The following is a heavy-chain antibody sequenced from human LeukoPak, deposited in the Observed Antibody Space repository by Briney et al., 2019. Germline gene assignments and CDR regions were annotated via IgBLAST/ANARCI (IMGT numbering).Heavy chain of an antibody. CDR2: INPNSGGT. V-gene: IGHV1-2*02. CDR1: GYTFTGYY. Sequence: ASVKVSCKASGYTFTGYYMRWVRQAPGQGLEWMGWINPNSGGTNYAQKFQGRVTMTRDTSISTAYMELSRLRSDDTAVYYCARVITIFGVDDDDAFDIWGQGTMVTVSS. J-gene: IGHJ3*02. D-gene: IGHD3-3*01. CDR3: ARVITIFGVDDDDAFDI.